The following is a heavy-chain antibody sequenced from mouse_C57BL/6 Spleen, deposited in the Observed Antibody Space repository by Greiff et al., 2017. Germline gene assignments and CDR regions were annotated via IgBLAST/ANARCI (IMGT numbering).Heavy chain of an antibody. CDR3: ARPDYYGSSSWFAC. D-gene: IGHD1-1*01. CDR1: GFTFSDYG. Sequence: EVMLVESGGGLVKPGGSLKLSCAASGFTFSDYGMHWVRQAPEKGLEWVAYISSGSSTIYYADTVKGRFTISRDNAKNTLFLQMTSLRSEDTAMYYCARPDYYGSSSWFACWGQGTLVTVSA. J-gene: IGHJ3*01. V-gene: IGHV5-17*01. CDR2: ISSGSSTI.